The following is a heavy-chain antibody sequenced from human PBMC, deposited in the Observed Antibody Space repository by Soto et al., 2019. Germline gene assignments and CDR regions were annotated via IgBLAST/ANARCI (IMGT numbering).Heavy chain of an antibody. J-gene: IGHJ6*02. D-gene: IGHD6-13*01. Sequence: QTGGSLRLSCAASGFTFSSYTMSWVRQAPGKGLEWVSGISATGGSTYYADSVKGRFTFSRDNSKNTLYLQVNSLRAEDTAVYYCARYSSSWYDYYYYGMDVWGQGTTVTVSS. CDR2: ISATGGST. CDR1: GFTFSSYT. V-gene: IGHV3-23*01. CDR3: ARYSSSWYDYYYYGMDV.